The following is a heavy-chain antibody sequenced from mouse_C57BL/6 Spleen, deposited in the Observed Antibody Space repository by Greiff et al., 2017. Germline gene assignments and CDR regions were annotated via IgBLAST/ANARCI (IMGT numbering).Heavy chain of an antibody. CDR1: GYAFSSSW. CDR2: IYPGDGDT. CDR3: ARSGGSSPYYFDY. J-gene: IGHJ2*01. D-gene: IGHD1-1*01. Sequence: QVQLQQSGPELVKPGASVKISCKASGYAFSSSWMNWVKQRPGKGLEWIGRIYPGDGDTNYNGKFKGKATLTADKSSSTAYMQLSSLTSEDSAVYFCARSGGSSPYYFDYWGQGTTLTVSS. V-gene: IGHV1-82*01.